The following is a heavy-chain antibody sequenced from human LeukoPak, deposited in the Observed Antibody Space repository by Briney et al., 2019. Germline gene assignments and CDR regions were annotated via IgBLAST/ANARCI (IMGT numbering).Heavy chain of an antibody. D-gene: IGHD3-22*01. J-gene: IGHJ3*02. CDR3: ARDRAVYSDSRGYYPDSFDI. V-gene: IGHV3-21*01. CDR1: GFTFSSYN. CDR2: ISSRSNYI. Sequence: GGSGRLSCAASGFTFSSYNMNWVRQAPGKGLEWVSSISSRSNYIYLADSLKGRFTISRDNAKNSLYLQMNSLRAEDTAMYYCARDRAVYSDSRGYYPDSFDIWGQGTMVTVSS.